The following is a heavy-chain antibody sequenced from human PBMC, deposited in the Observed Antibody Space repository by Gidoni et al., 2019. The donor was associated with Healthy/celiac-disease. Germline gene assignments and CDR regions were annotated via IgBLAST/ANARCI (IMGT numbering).Heavy chain of an antibody. CDR3: ATASIAAVDI. CDR1: GFTFSSYA. Sequence: QVQPVESGGGVVLRGRSLRLPCAPSGFTFSSYAMHWVRQAPGKGLEWVAVISYDGSNKYYADSVKGRFTISRDNSKNTLYLQMNSLRAEDTAVYYCATASIAAVDIWGQGTMVTVSS. V-gene: IGHV3-30-3*01. CDR2: ISYDGSNK. J-gene: IGHJ3*02. D-gene: IGHD6-13*01.